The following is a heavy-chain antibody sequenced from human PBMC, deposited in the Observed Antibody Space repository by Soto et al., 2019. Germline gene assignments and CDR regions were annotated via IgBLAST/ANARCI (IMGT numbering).Heavy chain of an antibody. CDR1: GYTFTSYA. Sequence: ASVKVSCKASGYTFTSYAMHWVRQAPGQRLEWMGWINAGNGNTKYSQKFQGRVTITRDTSASTAYMELSSLTSEDTAVYYCAKEKAGQAYYYYGMDVWAKGPRSPS. D-gene: IGHD6-13*01. CDR2: INAGNGNT. J-gene: IGHJ6*02. CDR3: AKEKAGQAYYYYGMDV. V-gene: IGHV1-3*01.